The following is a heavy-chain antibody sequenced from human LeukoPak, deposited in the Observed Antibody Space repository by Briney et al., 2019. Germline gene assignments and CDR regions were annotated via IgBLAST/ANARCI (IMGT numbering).Heavy chain of an antibody. D-gene: IGHD3-10*01. V-gene: IGHV3-73*01. Sequence: GGSLRLTCAASVFTFSSYEMYWVRQAPGKGLEWVGRIRSKANIYATSYAASVKGRFTISRDDSKNTAYLQMDSLKTEDTAVYYCTRHAGGAYYYYMDVWGKGTTVTVSS. J-gene: IGHJ6*03. CDR1: VFTFSSYE. CDR2: IRSKANIYAT. CDR3: TRHAGGAYYYYMDV.